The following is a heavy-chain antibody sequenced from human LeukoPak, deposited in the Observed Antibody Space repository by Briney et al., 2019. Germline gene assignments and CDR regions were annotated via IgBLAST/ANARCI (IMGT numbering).Heavy chain of an antibody. D-gene: IGHD7-27*01. J-gene: IGHJ5*02. CDR3: TRGHWGLQS. Sequence: SGTLSLTCTVSGASVTDYYWSWMRQSPGKGLEWISYIHHSGNSDYNPSLRSRVTTSLDTSKNQFSLNLISVTAADTAVYYCTRGHWGLQSWSQGTLVTVSS. V-gene: IGHV4-59*02. CDR1: GASVTDYY. CDR2: IHHSGNS.